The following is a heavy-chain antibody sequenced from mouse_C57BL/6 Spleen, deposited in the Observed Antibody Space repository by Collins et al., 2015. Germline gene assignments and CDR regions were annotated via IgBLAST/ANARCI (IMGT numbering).Heavy chain of an antibody. D-gene: IGHD1-1*01. Sequence: DVQLQESGPGLVKPSQSLSLTCTVTGYSITSDYAWNWIRQFPGNKLEWMGYISYSGSTSYNPSLKSRISITRDTSKNQFFLQLNSVTTEDTATYYCARGDYGSSSHAMDYWGQGTSVTVSS. J-gene: IGHJ4*01. CDR3: ARGDYGSSSHAMDY. CDR1: GYSITSDYA. V-gene: IGHV3-2*02. CDR2: ISYSGST.